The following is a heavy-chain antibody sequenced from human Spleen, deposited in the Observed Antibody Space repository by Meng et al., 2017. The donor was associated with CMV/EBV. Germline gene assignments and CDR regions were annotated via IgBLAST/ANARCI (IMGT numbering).Heavy chain of an antibody. J-gene: IGHJ5*02. CDR1: GLDVNCNF. Sequence: ASGLDVNCNFRRWVGHAPGRGLEWVEIVTFGGGRYYADSVKGRFTISRDDSKNTVSLQMNSLRFEDTGVYYCARGPPLDSSLDWFDPWGQGTLVTVSS. D-gene: IGHD3/OR15-3a*01. V-gene: IGHV3-66*02. CDR2: VTFGGGR. CDR3: ARGPPLDSSLDWFDP.